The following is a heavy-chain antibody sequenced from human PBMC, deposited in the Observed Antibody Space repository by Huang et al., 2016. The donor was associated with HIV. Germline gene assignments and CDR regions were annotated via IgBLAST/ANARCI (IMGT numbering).Heavy chain of an antibody. J-gene: IGHJ4*01. CDR1: GFIFSDYW. D-gene: IGHD3-3*01. CDR3: VRAKEKGYDFWSGYRY. V-gene: IGHV3-74*02. Sequence: EVELAESGGGSVRPGQSLRLSCVGSGFIFSDYWMHWVRQIPGKGVMWVARIERDGSSTSYADSVKGRFTIYRDNAKNTVYLQMSSRRVDDTAVYYCVRAKEKGYDFWSGYRYWGQGVQVTVSS. CDR2: IERDGSST.